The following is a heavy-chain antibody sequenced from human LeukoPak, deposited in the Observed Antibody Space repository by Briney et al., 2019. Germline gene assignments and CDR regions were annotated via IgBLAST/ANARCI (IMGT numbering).Heavy chain of an antibody. V-gene: IGHV3-73*01. D-gene: IGHD1-26*01. Sequence: QPGGSLRLSCAASGFTFSTYGMHWVRQASGKGLEWVGRIRSKANSYATAYAASVKGRFTISRDDSKNTAYLQMNSLKTEDTAAYYCTTRPHIVGATTFDYWGQGTLVTVSS. CDR1: GFTFSTYG. J-gene: IGHJ4*02. CDR2: IRSKANSYAT. CDR3: TTRPHIVGATTFDY.